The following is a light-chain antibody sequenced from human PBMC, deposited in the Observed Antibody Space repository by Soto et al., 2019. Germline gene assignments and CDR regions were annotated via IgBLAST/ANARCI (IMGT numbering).Light chain of an antibody. J-gene: IGKJ1*01. CDR1: QTVSSSY. V-gene: IGKV3-20*01. Sequence: EIVLTQSPGTLSLSPGERATLSCRASQTVSSSYLAWYQKTPVPATRLLIYAASSRATGIPDMFGGSGCATDFTLIISRQDPDDVAEYYYQQYRISPRTFGQGTNVEIK. CDR2: AAS. CDR3: QQYRISPRT.